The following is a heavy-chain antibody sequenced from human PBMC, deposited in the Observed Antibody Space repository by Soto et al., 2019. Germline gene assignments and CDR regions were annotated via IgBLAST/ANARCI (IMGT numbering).Heavy chain of an antibody. J-gene: IGHJ6*02. D-gene: IGHD6-6*01. CDR3: ANEYSSSGANYYYYYGMDV. V-gene: IGHV3-23*01. Sequence: SGFTFSSYAMSWVRHAPGKGLEWVSAVSGSGGSTYYADSVKGRFTISRDNSKNTLYLQMNSLRAEDTAVYCCANEYSSSGANYYYYYGMDVWGQGTTVTV. CDR2: VSGSGGST. CDR1: GFTFSSYA.